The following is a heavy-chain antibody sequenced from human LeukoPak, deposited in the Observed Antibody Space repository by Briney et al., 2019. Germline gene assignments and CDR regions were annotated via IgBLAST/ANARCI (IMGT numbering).Heavy chain of an antibody. D-gene: IGHD4-23*01. CDR2: IYYSGST. J-gene: IGHJ3*02. CDR3: ARYIFDYGGHDAFDI. Sequence: SETLSLTCTVSGGSISSYYWSWIRQPPGKGLEWIGYIYYSGSTNYNPSLKSRVTISVDTSKNQFSLKLSSVTAAGTAVYYCARYIFDYGGHDAFDIWGQGTMVTVSS. CDR1: GGSISSYY. V-gene: IGHV4-59*08.